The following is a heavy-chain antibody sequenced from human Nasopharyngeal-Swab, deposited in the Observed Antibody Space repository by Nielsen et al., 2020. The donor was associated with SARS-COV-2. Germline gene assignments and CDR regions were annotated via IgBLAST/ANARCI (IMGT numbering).Heavy chain of an antibody. CDR3: ARDAEWLRFLAGGYMDV. V-gene: IGHV1-18*04. CDR1: GYTFTSYG. CDR2: ISAYNGNT. J-gene: IGHJ6*03. Sequence: VKVSCKASGYTFTSYGISWTRQAPGQGLEWMGWISAYNGNTNYAQKLQGRVTMTTDTSTSTAYMELRSLRSDDTAVYYCARDAEWLRFLAGGYMDVWGKGTTVTVSS. D-gene: IGHD5-12*01.